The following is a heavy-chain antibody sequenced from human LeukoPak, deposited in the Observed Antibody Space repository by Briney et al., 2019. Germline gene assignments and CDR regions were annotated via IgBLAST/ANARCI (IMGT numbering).Heavy chain of an antibody. V-gene: IGHV1-8*01. D-gene: IGHD3-16*01. Sequence: ASVKVSCKASGYTFTSYDINWVRQATGQGLEWMGWMNPNSGNTGYAQKFQGRVTMTRNTSISTAYMELSSLRSEDTAVYYCARVSVYYDYVWGSYFDPWGQGTLVTVSS. CDR3: ARVSVYYDYVWGSYFDP. CDR2: MNPNSGNT. J-gene: IGHJ5*02. CDR1: GYTFTSYD.